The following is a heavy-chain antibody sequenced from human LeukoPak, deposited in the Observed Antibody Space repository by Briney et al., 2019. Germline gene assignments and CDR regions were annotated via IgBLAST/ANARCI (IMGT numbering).Heavy chain of an antibody. J-gene: IGHJ4*02. Sequence: GGSLRLSCAASGITVSSRYMSWVRQAPGKGLEWVSVIYSGGSTHYADSVQGRFTISRDNSKNTLYLQMQSLRAEDTAVYHCATGRSCTTCYLPDYWGQGTLVTVSS. D-gene: IGHD2-2*01. CDR3: ATGRSCTTCYLPDY. CDR1: GITVSSRY. CDR2: IYSGGST. V-gene: IGHV3-66*01.